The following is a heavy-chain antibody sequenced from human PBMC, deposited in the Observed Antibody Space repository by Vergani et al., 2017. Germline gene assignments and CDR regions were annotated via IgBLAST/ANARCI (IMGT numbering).Heavy chain of an antibody. CDR1: GFTFSSYW. V-gene: IGHV3-74*01. D-gene: IGHD6-13*01. Sequence: EVQLVESGGGLVQPGGSLRFSCAASGFTFSSYWMHWVRQAPGKGLVWVSRINSDGSSTSYADSVKGRFTISRDNAKNTLYLQMNSLRAEDTAVYYCARDGWGAAAGSPIDYWGQGTLVTVSS. J-gene: IGHJ4*02. CDR2: INSDGSST. CDR3: ARDGWGAAAGSPIDY.